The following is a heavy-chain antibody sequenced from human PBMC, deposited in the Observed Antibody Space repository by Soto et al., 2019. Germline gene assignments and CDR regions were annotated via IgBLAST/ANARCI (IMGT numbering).Heavy chain of an antibody. CDR2: IRRRAKNYAT. CDR3: TRTFGGIDYFSPDFDY. Sequence: EVQLVESGGDLVQPGGSLKLSCAASGFTFSGSAMHWVRQASGKGLEWVGHIRRRAKNYATVYAASVKGMFIISRDDSNNRAYLQMNSLKSDDTAGYYCTRTFGGIDYFSPDFDYWGQGTLVTVSS. D-gene: IGHD3-16*01. J-gene: IGHJ4*02. V-gene: IGHV3-73*02. CDR1: GFTFSGSA.